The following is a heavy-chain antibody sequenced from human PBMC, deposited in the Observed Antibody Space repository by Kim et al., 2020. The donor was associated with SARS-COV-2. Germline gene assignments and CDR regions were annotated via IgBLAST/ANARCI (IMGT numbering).Heavy chain of an antibody. CDR2: ISGSSSTI. Sequence: GGSLRLSCAASGFTFSTYSMNWVRQAPGKGLEWVSYISGSSSTIYYTDSVKGRFTIFRDNAKNSLYLQMSSLRDEDTAVYYCARDGRVGPAGTGWFDPWGQGTLVTVSS. J-gene: IGHJ5*02. V-gene: IGHV3-48*02. CDR1: GFTFSTYS. CDR3: ARDGRVGPAGTGWFDP. D-gene: IGHD6-13*01.